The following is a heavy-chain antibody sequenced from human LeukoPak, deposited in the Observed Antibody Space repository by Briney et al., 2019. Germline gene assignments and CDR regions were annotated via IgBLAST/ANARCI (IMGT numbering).Heavy chain of an antibody. CDR2: INANSGGT. CDR3: ARGPIGYCSSTSCYTRDNWFDP. Sequence: GASVRVSCKASGYTFTGYYMHWVRQAPGQGVEWMGWINANSGGTNYAQKLQGRVTMTRDTSISTAYMELSRLRSDDTAVYYCARGPIGYCSSTSCYTRDNWFDPWGQGTLVTVSS. D-gene: IGHD2-2*01. CDR1: GYTFTGYY. J-gene: IGHJ5*02. V-gene: IGHV1-2*02.